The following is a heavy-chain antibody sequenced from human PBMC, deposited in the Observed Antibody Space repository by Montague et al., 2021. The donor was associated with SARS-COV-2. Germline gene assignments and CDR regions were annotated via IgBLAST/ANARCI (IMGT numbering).Heavy chain of an antibody. D-gene: IGHD6-6*01. CDR1: GGSITGFS. V-gene: IGHV4-4*07. CDR2: VTTSGTT. J-gene: IGHJ4*02. Sequence: ETLSLTCAVSGGSITGFSWSWVRQPAGKGLEWIGRVTTSGTTNYSPSLRSRVTMSVDTSKNQFSLNLNSVTAVDTAIYYCARTPTRPLSLDSWGQGTLVTVSS. CDR3: ARTPTRPLSLDS.